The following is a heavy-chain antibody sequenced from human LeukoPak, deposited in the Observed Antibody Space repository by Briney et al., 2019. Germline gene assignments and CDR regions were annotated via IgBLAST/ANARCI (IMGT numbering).Heavy chain of an antibody. CDR1: GFTFSSYD. Sequence: PGGSLRLSCEASGFTFSSYDMHWVRQAPGKGLEWVAFIRYDGSYTYYADSVKGRFTISRDNSENTLYLQMNSLRAEDTAVYYCARRFYYGSGSFDYWGQGTLVTVSS. CDR3: ARRFYYGSGSFDY. CDR2: IRYDGSYT. J-gene: IGHJ4*02. D-gene: IGHD3-10*01. V-gene: IGHV3-30*02.